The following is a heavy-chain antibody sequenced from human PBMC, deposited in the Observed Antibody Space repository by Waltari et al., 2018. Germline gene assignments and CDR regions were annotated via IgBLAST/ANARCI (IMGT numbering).Heavy chain of an antibody. Sequence: EVQLLESGGGLVQPGGSLRLSCAASGFTFYNYAMSWVRQAPGKGLEWVSAISANGGGTYCADSVKGRFTISRDNSKNTLYLQMNSLRAEDTAVYYCATLTTVIDYWGQGTLVTVSS. J-gene: IGHJ4*02. V-gene: IGHV3-23*01. CDR3: ATLTTVIDY. CDR1: GFTFYNYA. D-gene: IGHD4-17*01. CDR2: ISANGGGT.